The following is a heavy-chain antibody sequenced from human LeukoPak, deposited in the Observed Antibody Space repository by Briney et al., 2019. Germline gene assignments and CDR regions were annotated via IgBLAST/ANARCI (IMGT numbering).Heavy chain of an antibody. CDR3: ARAYGSGSPKRYYFDY. Sequence: ASVKVSCKASGYTFTGYYMHWVREAPGQGLEWMGWINPNSGGTNYAQKFQGRVTMTRDTSISTAYMELSRLRSDDTAVYYCARAYGSGSPKRYYFDYWGQGTLVTVSS. V-gene: IGHV1-2*02. CDR2: INPNSGGT. CDR1: GYTFTGYY. D-gene: IGHD3-10*01. J-gene: IGHJ4*02.